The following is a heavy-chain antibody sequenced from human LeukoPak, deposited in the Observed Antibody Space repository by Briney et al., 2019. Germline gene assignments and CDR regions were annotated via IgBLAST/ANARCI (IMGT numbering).Heavy chain of an antibody. CDR3: ARSPLLRYFDWSLYYYYYMDV. V-gene: IGHV7-4-1*02. Sequence: ASVKVSCKASGYTFTSYAMNWVRQAPGRGLEWMGWINTNTGNPTYAQGFTGRFVFSLDTSVSTAYLQISSLKAEDTAVYYCARSPLLRYFDWSLYYYYYMDVWGKGTTVTVSS. J-gene: IGHJ6*03. D-gene: IGHD3-9*01. CDR2: INTNTGNP. CDR1: GYTFTSYA.